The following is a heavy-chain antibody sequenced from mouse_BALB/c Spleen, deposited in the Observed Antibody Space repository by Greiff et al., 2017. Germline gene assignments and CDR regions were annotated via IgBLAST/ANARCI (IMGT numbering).Heavy chain of an antibody. CDR3: ARRGLYDGYYVGMDY. CDR1: GYAFSSYW. D-gene: IGHD2-3*01. CDR2: IYPGDGDT. Sequence: VQLQQSGAELVRPGSSVKISCKASGYAFSSYWMNWVKQRPGQGLEWIGQIYPGDGDTNYIGKFKGKATLTADKSSSTAYMQLSSLTSEDSAVYFCARRGLYDGYYVGMDYWGQGTSVTVSS. J-gene: IGHJ4*01. V-gene: IGHV1-80*01.